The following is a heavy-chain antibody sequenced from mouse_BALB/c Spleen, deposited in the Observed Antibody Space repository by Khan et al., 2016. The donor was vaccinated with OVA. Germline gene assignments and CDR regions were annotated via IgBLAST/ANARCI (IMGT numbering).Heavy chain of an antibody. CDR3: AKDRGYYAVDY. D-gene: IGHD3-2*01. CDR1: GFSLTSSG. V-gene: IGHV2-3*01. Sequence: QVQLKESGPGLVAPSQSLSITCTVTGFSLTSSGVSWVRQPPGKGLEWLGVRLGDGNTNFHSALGSRLSYSKDNSKSQVFLRLNSLQTDDTDTYYCAKDRGYYAVDYWGQGTSVIVSS. J-gene: IGHJ4*01. CDR2: RLGDGNT.